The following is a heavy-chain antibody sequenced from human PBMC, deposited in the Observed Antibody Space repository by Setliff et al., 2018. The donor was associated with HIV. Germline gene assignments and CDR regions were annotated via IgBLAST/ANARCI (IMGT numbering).Heavy chain of an antibody. D-gene: IGHD3-3*01. J-gene: IGHJ6*03. V-gene: IGHV4-4*02. CDR3: ARGGYYDFWSGYYSYYYYMDV. CDR2: IYHSGST. CDR1: GGSISSSNW. Sequence: SETLSLTCAVSGGSISSSNWWSWVRQPPGKGLEWIGEIYHSGSTNYNPSLKSRVTISVDKSKNQFSLKLSSVTAADTAVYYCARGGYYDFWSGYYSYYYYMDVWGKGTTVTVSS.